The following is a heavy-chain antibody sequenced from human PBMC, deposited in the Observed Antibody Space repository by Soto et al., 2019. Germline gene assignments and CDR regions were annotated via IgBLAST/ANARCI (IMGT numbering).Heavy chain of an antibody. CDR3: ARVTYYYDSSALSQARAEYFQH. V-gene: IGHV1-2*02. CDR1: GYTFTGYY. J-gene: IGHJ1*01. Sequence: ASVKVSCKASGYTFTGYYMHWVRQAPGQGLEWMGWINPNSGGTNYAQKFQGRVTMTRDTSISTAYMELSRLRSDDTAVYYCARVTYYYDSSALSQARAEYFQHWGQGTLVTVSS. D-gene: IGHD3-22*01. CDR2: INPNSGGT.